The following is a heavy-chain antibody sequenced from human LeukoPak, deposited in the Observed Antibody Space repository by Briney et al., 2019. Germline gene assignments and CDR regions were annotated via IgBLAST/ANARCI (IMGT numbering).Heavy chain of an antibody. Sequence: SVTLSLTCTVDGGSLSGYYWSWIPQTPGMGLEWIGEINSGGSTNYNPSLKSRVTISVDTSKNQSSLKVNSVTAADTALYYCARDDLATTATGGFDYWGQGALVTVSS. CDR3: ARDDLATTATGGFDY. D-gene: IGHD1-1*01. J-gene: IGHJ4*02. CDR2: INSGGST. CDR1: GGSLSGYY. V-gene: IGHV4-34*01.